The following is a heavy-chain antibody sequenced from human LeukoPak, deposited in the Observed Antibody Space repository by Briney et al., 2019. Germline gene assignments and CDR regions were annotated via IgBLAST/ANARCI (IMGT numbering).Heavy chain of an antibody. D-gene: IGHD2-2*02. CDR3: ARGYCSSTSCYTLDY. CDR1: GYTFTGYY. CDR2: INPNSGGT. J-gene: IGHJ4*02. V-gene: IGHV1-2*02. Sequence: ASVKVSCKASGYTFTGYYMHWVRQAPGQGLEWMEWINPNSGGTNYAQKFQGRVTMTRDTSISTAYMELSRLRSDDTAVYYCARGYCSSTSCYTLDYWGQGTLVTVSS.